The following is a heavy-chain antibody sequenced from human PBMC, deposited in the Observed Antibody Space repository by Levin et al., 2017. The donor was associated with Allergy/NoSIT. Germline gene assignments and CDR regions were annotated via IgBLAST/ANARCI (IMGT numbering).Heavy chain of an antibody. CDR2: MNPNSGNT. CDR3: ARVVRGYDFWSGYYPDSFDY. CDR1: GYTFTSYD. D-gene: IGHD3-3*01. V-gene: IGHV1-8*01. J-gene: IGHJ4*02. Sequence: ASVKVSCKASGYTFTSYDINWVRQATGQGLEWMGWMNPNSGNTGYAQKFQGRVTMTRNTSISTAYMELSSLRSEDTAVYYCARVVRGYDFWSGYYPDSFDYWGQGTLVTVSS.